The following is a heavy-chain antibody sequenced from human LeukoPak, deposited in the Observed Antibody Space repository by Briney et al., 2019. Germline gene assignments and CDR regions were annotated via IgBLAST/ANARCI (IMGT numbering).Heavy chain of an antibody. CDR3: ARDIVGVTRAFGY. CDR1: GGSISSSSYY. Sequence: SETLSLTCTVSGGSISSSSYYWGWIRQPPGKGLEWIGSIYYSGSTYYNPSLKSRATISVDTSKNQFSLKLNSVTAADTAVYCCARDIVGVTRAFGYWGQGTLATVSS. V-gene: IGHV4-39*07. J-gene: IGHJ4*02. D-gene: IGHD1-26*01. CDR2: IYYSGST.